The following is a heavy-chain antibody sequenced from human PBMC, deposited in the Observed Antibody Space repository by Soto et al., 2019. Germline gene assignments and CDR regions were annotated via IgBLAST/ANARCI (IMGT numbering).Heavy chain of an antibody. Sequence: SETLSLTCTVSGGSISSYYWSWIRQPPGKGLEWIGYIYYSGSTNYNPSLKSRVTISVDTSKNQFSLKLSSVTAADTAGYYCARLYCSGGSCSSGRYNWFDPWGQGTLVTVSS. CDR1: GGSISSYY. CDR3: ARLYCSGGSCSSGRYNWFDP. J-gene: IGHJ5*02. CDR2: IYYSGST. D-gene: IGHD2-15*01. V-gene: IGHV4-59*08.